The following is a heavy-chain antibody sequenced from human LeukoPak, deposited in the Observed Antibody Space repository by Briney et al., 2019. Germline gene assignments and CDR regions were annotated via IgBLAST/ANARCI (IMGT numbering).Heavy chain of an antibody. J-gene: IGHJ4*02. D-gene: IGHD4-17*01. CDR1: EFTFSNYW. V-gene: IGHV3-74*01. CDR3: ARDKYGDYAFDS. CDR2: MNYDGSAT. Sequence: GGSLRLSCEASEFTFSNYWMHWVRQAPGKGLVWVSRMNYDGSATTYADSVNGRFTISRDNAKNSLYLQMNSLRAEDTAVYYCARDKYGDYAFDSWGQGTLVTVSS.